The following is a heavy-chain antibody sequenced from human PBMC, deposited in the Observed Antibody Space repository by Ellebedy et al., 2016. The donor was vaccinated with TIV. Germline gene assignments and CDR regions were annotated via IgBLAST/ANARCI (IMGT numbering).Heavy chain of an antibody. CDR3: ARVGVDNIPGWEPPSYYYYYGMDV. Sequence: GGSLRLXCAASGFTVSSNYMSWVRQAPGKGLEWVSVIYSGGSTYYADSVKGRFTISRDNSKNTLYLQMNSLRAEDTAVYYCARVGVDNIPGWEPPSYYYYYGMDVWGQGTTVTVSS. CDR2: IYSGGST. V-gene: IGHV3-53*01. D-gene: IGHD3-3*01. J-gene: IGHJ6*02. CDR1: GFTVSSNY.